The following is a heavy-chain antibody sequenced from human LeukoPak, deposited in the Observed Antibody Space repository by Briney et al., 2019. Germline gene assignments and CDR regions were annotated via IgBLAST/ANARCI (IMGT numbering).Heavy chain of an antibody. J-gene: IGHJ4*02. V-gene: IGHV4-34*01. CDR2: INHSGST. Sequence: SETLSLTCAVYGXSFSGYYGSWIRQPPGKGREWIGEINHSGSTNYNPSLKSRVTISVDTSKNQFSLKLSSVTAADTAVYYCARVGGYSYGSDYWGQGTLVTVSS. CDR3: ARVGGYSYGSDY. CDR1: GXSFSGYY. D-gene: IGHD5-18*01.